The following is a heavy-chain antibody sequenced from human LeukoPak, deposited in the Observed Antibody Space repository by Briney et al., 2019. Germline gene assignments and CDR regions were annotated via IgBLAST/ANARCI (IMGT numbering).Heavy chain of an antibody. CDR3: ARGIVATTPYFDY. J-gene: IGHJ4*02. CDR1: GGSISSYY. D-gene: IGHD5-12*01. V-gene: IGHV4-59*01. Sequence: SETLSLTCTVSGGSISSYYWSWIRQPPGKGLEWIGYIYYSGSTNYNPSLKSRATISVDTSKNQFSLKLSSVTAADTAVYYCARGIVATTPYFDYWGQGTLVTVSS. CDR2: IYYSGST.